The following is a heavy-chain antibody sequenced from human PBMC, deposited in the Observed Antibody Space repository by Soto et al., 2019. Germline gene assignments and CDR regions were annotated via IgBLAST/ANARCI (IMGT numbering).Heavy chain of an antibody. CDR3: ARIPGITGTTYGRYFDY. Sequence: PSETLSLTCAVYGGSFSGYYWSWIRQPPGKGLEWIGEINHSGSTNYNPSLKSRVTISVDTSKNQFSLKLSSVTAADTAVHYCARIPGITGTTYGRYFDYWGQGTLVTVSS. V-gene: IGHV4-34*01. J-gene: IGHJ4*02. D-gene: IGHD1-7*01. CDR1: GGSFSGYY. CDR2: INHSGST.